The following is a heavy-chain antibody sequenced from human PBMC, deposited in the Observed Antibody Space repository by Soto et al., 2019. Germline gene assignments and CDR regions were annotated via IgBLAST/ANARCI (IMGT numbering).Heavy chain of an antibody. J-gene: IGHJ5*02. CDR3: ARAASPYSDLLSAFDP. CDR1: GASLSSGSYY. D-gene: IGHD3-9*01. V-gene: IGHV4-61*01. Sequence: QVELQESGPGLVKPSETLSLTCTVSGASLSSGSYYWSWIRQPPGKGLEWLGYIYYSGTTKYNPSLTSRVTLSVDMSKNQFSLKLNSVTAADSAVYFCARAASPYSDLLSAFDPWGQGVLVTVSS. CDR2: IYYSGTT.